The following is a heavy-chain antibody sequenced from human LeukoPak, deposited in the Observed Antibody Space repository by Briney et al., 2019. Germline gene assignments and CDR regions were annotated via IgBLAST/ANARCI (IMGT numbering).Heavy chain of an antibody. Sequence: GGSLRLSCAASGFTFSRNAMSWVRQAPGKGLEWVSTISGSGGSTYYADSVKGRFTISRDNSKNTLYLQMNSLRAEDTAVYYCAKVLSQLERRYFDYWGQGTLVTVSS. D-gene: IGHD1-1*01. V-gene: IGHV3-23*01. CDR3: AKVLSQLERRYFDY. CDR1: GFTFSRNA. CDR2: ISGSGGST. J-gene: IGHJ4*02.